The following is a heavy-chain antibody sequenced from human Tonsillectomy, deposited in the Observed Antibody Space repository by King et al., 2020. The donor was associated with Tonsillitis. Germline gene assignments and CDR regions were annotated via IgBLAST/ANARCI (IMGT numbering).Heavy chain of an antibody. D-gene: IGHD2-8*01. CDR1: GGSFSGYY. Sequence: VQLQQWGAGLLKPSETLSLSCAVYGGSFSGYYWSWIRQPPGKGLEWIGEINHSGSTNYNPSLKSRVTISVDTSKNQFSLRLSSVTAADTAVYYCAGVGTCSKGICTFDYWGQGTLVTVSS. CDR2: INHSGST. V-gene: IGHV4-34*01. CDR3: AGVGTCSKGICTFDY. J-gene: IGHJ4*02.